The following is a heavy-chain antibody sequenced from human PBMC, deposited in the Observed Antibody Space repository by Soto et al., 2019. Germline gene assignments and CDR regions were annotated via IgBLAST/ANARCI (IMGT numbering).Heavy chain of an antibody. J-gene: IGHJ4*02. CDR1: GFTFNTHW. CDR3: ASGGAMGFDY. Sequence: EVQLVESGGGVVQPGGSLRLSCTASGFTFNTHWMHWVRQAPGKGLVWVSRIYFDGITTNYADSVKGRLTVSRDNAKKKAGRHVNTLRDEDTAVYYCASGGAMGFDYWGQGTLVTVSS. D-gene: IGHD1-26*01. V-gene: IGHV3-74*01. CDR2: IYFDGITT.